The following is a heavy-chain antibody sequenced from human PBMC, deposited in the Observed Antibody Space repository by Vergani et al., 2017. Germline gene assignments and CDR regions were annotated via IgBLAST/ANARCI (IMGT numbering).Heavy chain of an antibody. CDR3: ASRPSGITMVRGVITTDYYYYGMDV. J-gene: IGHJ6*02. CDR1: GGSFSGYY. V-gene: IGHV4-34*01. Sequence: QVQLQQWGAGLLKPSETLSLTCAVYGGSFSGYYWSWIRQPPGKGLEWIGEINHSGSTNYNPSLKSRVTISVDTSKNQFSLKLSSVTAADTAVYYCASRPSGITMVRGVITTDYYYYGMDVWGQGTTVTVSS. D-gene: IGHD3-10*01. CDR2: INHSGST.